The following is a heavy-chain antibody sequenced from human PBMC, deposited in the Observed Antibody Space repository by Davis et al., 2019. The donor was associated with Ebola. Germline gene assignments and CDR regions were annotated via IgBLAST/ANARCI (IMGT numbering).Heavy chain of an antibody. Sequence: AASVKVSCKASGYTFTIYYMHWVRQAPGQGLEWMGIINPSGGSTSYAQKFQGRVTMTRDTSASTAYMELSSLRSEDTAVYYCARDRPSGSYVYYYYGMDVWGQGTTVTVSS. D-gene: IGHD1-26*01. V-gene: IGHV1-46*01. CDR3: ARDRPSGSYVYYYYGMDV. CDR1: GYTFTIYY. J-gene: IGHJ6*02. CDR2: INPSGGST.